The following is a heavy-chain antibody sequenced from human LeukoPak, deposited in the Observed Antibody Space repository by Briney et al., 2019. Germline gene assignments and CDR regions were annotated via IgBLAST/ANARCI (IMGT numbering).Heavy chain of an antibody. J-gene: IGHJ4*02. CDR1: GFTLSSSS. CDR2: ISSSSIYI. CDR3: ARGVYNYGYIFDY. V-gene: IGHV3-21*01. D-gene: IGHD5-18*01. Sequence: GGSLRLSCAASGFTLSSSSMNWVRQAPGRGLEWVSSISSSSIYIYYADSVKGRFTISRDNARNSLYLQMNSLRAEDTAVYYCARGVYNYGYIFDYWGQGTLVTVSS.